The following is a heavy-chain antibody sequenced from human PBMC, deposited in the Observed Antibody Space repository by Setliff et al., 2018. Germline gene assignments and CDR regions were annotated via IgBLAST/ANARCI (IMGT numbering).Heavy chain of an antibody. D-gene: IGHD1-7*01. V-gene: IGHV4-31*03. CDR2: IYYSGST. J-gene: IGHJ2*01. Sequence: PSETLSLTCIVSGASISSDAYYWSWIRQHPGKGLEWIGYIYYSGSTYYNPSLQSRLTISLGPSKNQFSLELTSVAAADTAVYYCARSRTTAVKGGVFAVWGRGTLVTVSS. CDR3: ARSRTTAVKGGVFAV. CDR1: GASISSDAYY.